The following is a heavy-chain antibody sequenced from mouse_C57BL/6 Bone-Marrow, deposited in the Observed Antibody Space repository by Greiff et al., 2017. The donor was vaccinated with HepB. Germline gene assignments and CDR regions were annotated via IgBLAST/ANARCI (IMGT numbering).Heavy chain of an antibody. CDR1: GYTFTDYN. CDR3: AFYYGSSYVYFDV. J-gene: IGHJ1*03. Sequence: VQLQQSGPELVKPGASVKMSCKASGYTFTDYNMHWVKQSHGKSLEWIGYINPNNGGTSYNQKFKGKATLTVNKSSSTAYMELRSLTSEDSAVYYCAFYYGSSYVYFDVWGTGTTVTVSS. V-gene: IGHV1-22*01. D-gene: IGHD1-1*01. CDR2: INPNNGGT.